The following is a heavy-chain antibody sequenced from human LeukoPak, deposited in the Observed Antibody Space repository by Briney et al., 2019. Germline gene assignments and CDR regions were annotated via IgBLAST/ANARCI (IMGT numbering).Heavy chain of an antibody. CDR2: ISSSSYI. CDR1: GFTFSSYS. CDR3: AKAPVGWLRPLDY. J-gene: IGHJ4*02. D-gene: IGHD5-12*01. Sequence: GGSLRLSCAASGFTFSSYSMNWVRQAPGKGLEWVSSISSSSYIYYADSVKGRFTISRDNAKNSLHLQMNSLRAEDTAVYYCAKAPVGWLRPLDYWGQGTLVTVSS. V-gene: IGHV3-21*01.